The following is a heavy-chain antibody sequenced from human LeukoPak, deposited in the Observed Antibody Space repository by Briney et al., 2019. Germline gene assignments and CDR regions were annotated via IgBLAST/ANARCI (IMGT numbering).Heavy chain of an antibody. Sequence: SETLSLTCTVSGGSISSYYWSWIRQPPGKGLEWIGYIYYSGSTNYNPSLKSRVTISVDTPKNQFSLKLSSVTAADTAVYYCARGYSYGYWNYWGQGTLVTVSS. J-gene: IGHJ4*02. CDR2: IYYSGST. CDR3: ARGYSYGYWNY. V-gene: IGHV4-59*01. D-gene: IGHD5-18*01. CDR1: GGSISSYY.